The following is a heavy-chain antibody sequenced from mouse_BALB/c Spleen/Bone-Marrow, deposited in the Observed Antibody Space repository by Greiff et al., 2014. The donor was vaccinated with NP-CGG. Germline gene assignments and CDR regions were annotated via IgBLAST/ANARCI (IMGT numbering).Heavy chain of an antibody. CDR1: GYTFTSYY. Sequence: VQLQQSGPELVKPGASVRISCKASGYTFTSYYIHWVKQRPGQGLEWIGWIYPGNVNTKYNEKFKGKATLTADKSSSTAYMQLSSRTSEDSAVYFCARFYYGSSYAMDYWGQGTSVTVSS. J-gene: IGHJ4*01. V-gene: IGHV1S56*01. CDR2: IYPGNVNT. CDR3: ARFYYGSSYAMDY. D-gene: IGHD1-1*01.